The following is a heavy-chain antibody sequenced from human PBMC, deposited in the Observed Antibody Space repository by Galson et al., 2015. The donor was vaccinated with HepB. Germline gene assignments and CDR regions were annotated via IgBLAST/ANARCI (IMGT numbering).Heavy chain of an antibody. V-gene: IGHV1-24*01. CDR2: FDPEDDAA. CDR3: ATQTMERHDDLTGVKIDDALDV. D-gene: IGHD3-9*01. J-gene: IGHJ3*01. Sequence: SVKVSCKVSGDSLSELSVHWVRQAPGKGPEWIGGFDPEDDAAVYAQKFEGRVSVTEDTSADIAYMALTGLRSEDTAIYFCATQTMERHDDLTGVKIDDALDVWGQGTMVTVSS. CDR1: GDSLSELS.